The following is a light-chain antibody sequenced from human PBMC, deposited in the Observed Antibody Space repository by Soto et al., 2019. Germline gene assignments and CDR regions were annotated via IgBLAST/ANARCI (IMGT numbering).Light chain of an antibody. CDR2: LSSDGSH. CDR1: RGHSSYA. CDR3: QTWDTGARVV. J-gene: IGLJ2*01. Sequence: QSVLTQSPSASASLGASVKLTCTLSRGHSSYAIAWHQQQAEKGPRYLMKLSSDGSHSKGDGIPDRFSGSSSGAERYLTISSLQSEDEADYYCQTWDTGARVVFGGGTKLTVL. V-gene: IGLV4-69*01.